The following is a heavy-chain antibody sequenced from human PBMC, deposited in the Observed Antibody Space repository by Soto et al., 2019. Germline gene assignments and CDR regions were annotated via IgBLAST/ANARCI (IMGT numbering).Heavy chain of an antibody. D-gene: IGHD7-27*01. Sequence: GGSLRLSCVVPGSIFIGYGMHWVRQAPGKGLEWVAVIWDDGSEIYYADSVKGRFTISRDNSKNTLYLQMTSLRAEDTAVYYCASEGSLTGEGYLDVWGKGTTVTVSS. CDR1: GSIFIGYG. V-gene: IGHV3-33*01. J-gene: IGHJ6*03. CDR3: ASEGSLTGEGYLDV. CDR2: IWDDGSEI.